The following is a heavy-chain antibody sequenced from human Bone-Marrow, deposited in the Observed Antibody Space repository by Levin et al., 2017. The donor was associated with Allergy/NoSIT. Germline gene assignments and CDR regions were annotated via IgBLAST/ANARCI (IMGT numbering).Heavy chain of an antibody. CDR3: AKEPGSSSSPGLRLNRCDP. V-gene: IGHV3-30*18. Sequence: GESLKISCAASGFTFSGYGMHWVRQAPGKGLEWVAAISFDGISEFYTDSVKGRFTTSRDNSKNTLYLQMNSLRAEDTAIYYCAKEPGSSSSPGLRLNRCDPWGQGTLVTVSS. CDR1: GFTFSGYG. D-gene: IGHD6-19*01. J-gene: IGHJ5*02. CDR2: ISFDGISE.